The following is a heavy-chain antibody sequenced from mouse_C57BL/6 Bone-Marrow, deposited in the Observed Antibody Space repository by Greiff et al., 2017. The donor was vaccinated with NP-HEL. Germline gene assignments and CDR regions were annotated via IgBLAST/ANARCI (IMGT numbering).Heavy chain of an antibody. V-gene: IGHV5-17*01. CDR3: ARFYYGNFYAMDY. D-gene: IGHD2-1*01. J-gene: IGHJ4*01. CDR2: ISSGSSTI. CDR1: GFTFSDYG. Sequence: DVQLVESGGGLVKPGGSLKLSCAASGFTFSDYGMHWVRQAPEKGLEWVAYISSGSSTIYYADTVKGRFTISRDNAKNTLFLQMTSLRSEDTAMYYCARFYYGNFYAMDYWGQGTSVTVSS.